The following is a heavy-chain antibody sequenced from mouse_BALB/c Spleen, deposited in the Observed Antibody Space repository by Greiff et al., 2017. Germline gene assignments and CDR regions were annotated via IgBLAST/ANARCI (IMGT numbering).Heavy chain of an antibody. CDR2: ISDGGSYT. Sequence: EVQGVESGGGLVKPGGSLKLSCAASGFTFSDYYMYWVRQTPEKRLEWVATISDGGSYTYYPDSVKGRFTISRDNAKNNLYLQMSSLKSEDTAMYYCARGLRRPNYYAMDYWGQGTSVTVSS. D-gene: IGHD2-2*01. V-gene: IGHV5-4*02. CDR1: GFTFSDYY. CDR3: ARGLRRPNYYAMDY. J-gene: IGHJ4*01.